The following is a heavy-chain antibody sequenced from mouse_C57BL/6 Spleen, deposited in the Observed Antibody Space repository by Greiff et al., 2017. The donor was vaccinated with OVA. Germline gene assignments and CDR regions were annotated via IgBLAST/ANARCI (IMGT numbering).Heavy chain of an antibody. CDR3: ARGPYGGY. J-gene: IGHJ2*01. CDR1: GYTFTSSW. Sequence: VPRVESVAELAKPGASVKLSCKASGYTFTSSWMHWVKQRPGQGLEWIGYINPSSGYTKYNPKFKAKATLTADKSSSSAYMQLSSLTYEDTAVYYCARGPYGGYWGHGTTLTAS. V-gene: IGHV1-7*01. CDR2: INPSSGYT. D-gene: IGHD1-1*02.